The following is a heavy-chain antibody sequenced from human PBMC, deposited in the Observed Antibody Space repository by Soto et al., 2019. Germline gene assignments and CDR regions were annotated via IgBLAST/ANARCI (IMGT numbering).Heavy chain of an antibody. CDR1: GYTFTNYG. CDR3: ARVPQLVGYFYYYMDV. V-gene: IGHV1-18*01. Sequence: QVQLLQSGAEVKKPGASVKVSCKASGYTFTNYGITWMRQAPGQGLEWMGWISAYNGNTHYTQRLQGRVTMTTDTSTSTAYMERRGLRSDDTAVYYCARVPQLVGYFYYYMDVWGKGTTVTVSS. J-gene: IGHJ6*03. D-gene: IGHD6-6*01. CDR2: ISAYNGNT.